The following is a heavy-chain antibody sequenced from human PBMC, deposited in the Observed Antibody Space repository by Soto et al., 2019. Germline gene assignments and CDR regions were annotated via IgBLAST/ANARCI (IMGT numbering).Heavy chain of an antibody. CDR2: IWYDGSNK. CDR3: ARDRGSGDWYAFDI. D-gene: IGHD3-9*01. Sequence: QVQLVESGGGVVQPGRSLRLSCAASGFTFSSYGMHWVRQAPGKGLEWVAVIWYDGSNKYYADSVKGRFTISRDNSKNTLYLQMNSLRAEDTAVYYCARDRGSGDWYAFDIWGQGTMVTVSS. CDR1: GFTFSSYG. J-gene: IGHJ3*02. V-gene: IGHV3-33*01.